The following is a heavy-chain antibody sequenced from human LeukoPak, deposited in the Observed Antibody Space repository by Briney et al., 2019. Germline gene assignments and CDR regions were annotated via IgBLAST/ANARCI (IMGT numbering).Heavy chain of an antibody. D-gene: IGHD1-1*01. Sequence: GGSLRLSCAASGFTFSDHYMSWIRQAPGKGLEWVSYISSSGSTRYYTDSVKGRFTISRDNAKNSLYLQMNSLRAEVTAAYYCARDTTQRGVWGQGTLVTVSS. CDR1: GFTFSDHY. CDR2: ISSSGSTR. J-gene: IGHJ4*02. V-gene: IGHV3-11*01. CDR3: ARDTTQRGV.